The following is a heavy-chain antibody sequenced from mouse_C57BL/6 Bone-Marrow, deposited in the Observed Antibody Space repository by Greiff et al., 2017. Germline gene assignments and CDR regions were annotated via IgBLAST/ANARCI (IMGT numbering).Heavy chain of an antibody. J-gene: IGHJ2*01. D-gene: IGHD1-1*01. Sequence: QVQLQQSGAELARPGASVKLSCKASGYTFPSYGISWVKQRTGQGLEWIGEIYPRSGNTYYNEKFKGKATLTADKSSSTAYMELRSLTSEDSAVYFCAMDYYGSSYIDYWGQGTTLTVSS. CDR1: GYTFPSYG. CDR3: AMDYYGSSYIDY. V-gene: IGHV1-81*01. CDR2: IYPRSGNT.